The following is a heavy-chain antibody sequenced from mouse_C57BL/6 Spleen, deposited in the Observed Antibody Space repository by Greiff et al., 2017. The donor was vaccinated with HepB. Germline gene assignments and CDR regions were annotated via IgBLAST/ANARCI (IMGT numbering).Heavy chain of an antibody. V-gene: IGHV5-17*01. CDR2: ISSGSSTI. J-gene: IGHJ3*01. CDR3: ARGNRGFAY. Sequence: DVMLVESGGGLVKPGGSLKLSCAASGFTFSDYGMHWVRQAPEKGLEWVAYISSGSSTIYYADTVKGRFTISRDNAKNTLFLQMTSLRSEDTAMYYCARGNRGFAYWGQGTLVTVSA. CDR1: GFTFSDYG. D-gene: IGHD2-1*01.